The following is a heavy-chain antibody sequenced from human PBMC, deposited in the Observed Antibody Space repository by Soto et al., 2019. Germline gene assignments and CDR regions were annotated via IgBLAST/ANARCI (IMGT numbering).Heavy chain of an antibody. V-gene: IGHV4-30-2*01. J-gene: IGHJ4*02. Sequence: PSETLSLPCAVSSGSIGRGGYSWSWIRQPPGKGLECIGYIYHSGSTYYSPSLKSRVTISVDRSKNQFSLKLSSVTAADTAVYYCARGPPLGYWGQGTLVTVSS. CDR3: ARGPPLGY. CDR2: IYHSGST. CDR1: SGSIGRGGYS.